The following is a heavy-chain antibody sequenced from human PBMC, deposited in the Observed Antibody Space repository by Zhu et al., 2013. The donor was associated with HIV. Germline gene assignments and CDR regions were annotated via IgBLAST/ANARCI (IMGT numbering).Heavy chain of an antibody. D-gene: IGHD3-3*01. CDR1: GYTFTSYG. V-gene: IGHV1-18*01. J-gene: IGHJ3*02. CDR3: ASSGLRSFGVGHNAFDI. CDR2: ISAYNGNT. Sequence: QVQLVQSGAEVKKPGASVKVSCKASGYTFTSYGISWVRQAPGQGLEWMGWISAYNGNTNYAQKLQGRVTMTTDTSTSTAYMELSSLRSEDTAVYYCASSGLRSFGVGHNAFDIWGQGTMVTVSS.